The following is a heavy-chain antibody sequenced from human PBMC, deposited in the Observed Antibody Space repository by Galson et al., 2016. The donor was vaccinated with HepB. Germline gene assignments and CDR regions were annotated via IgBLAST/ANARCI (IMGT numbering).Heavy chain of an antibody. CDR1: GFSLSTSGVG. D-gene: IGHD5-24*01. CDR3: AHTVEMANFDY. J-gene: IGHJ4*02. CDR2: IYWDDDK. Sequence: PALVKPTQTLTLTCTFSGFSLSTSGVGVGWIRQPPGKALGWLALIYWDDDKRYSPSLKSRLTITKYTSKNQVVLTMTNMDPVDTATYYCAHTVEMANFDYWGQGTLVTVSS. V-gene: IGHV2-5*02.